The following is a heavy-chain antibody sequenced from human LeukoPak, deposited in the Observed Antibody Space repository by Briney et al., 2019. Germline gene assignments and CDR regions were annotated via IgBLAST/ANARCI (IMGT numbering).Heavy chain of an antibody. CDR2: IYPGDSDT. V-gene: IGHV5-51*01. J-gene: IGHJ4*02. CDR3: ARRQGCSSTSCPPDY. CDR1: GYSFTTYW. Sequence: GESLKISCRGSGYSFTTYWIGWVRQMPGKGLEWMGIIYPGDSDTRYTPSFQGQVTMSAGKSINTAYLQWSSLKASDTAMYYCARRQGCSSTSCPPDYWGQGTLVTVSP. D-gene: IGHD2-2*01.